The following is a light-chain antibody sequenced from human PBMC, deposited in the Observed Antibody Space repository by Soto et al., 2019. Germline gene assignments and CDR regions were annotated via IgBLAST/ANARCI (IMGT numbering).Light chain of an antibody. J-gene: IGKJ1*01. V-gene: IGKV3-15*01. CDR2: GAF. Sequence: VLAQSPAPLSLSPGERTTLSCRASQSISDKLAWYQQKAGQAPNLLIYGAFPRATGIPTRFSGTGSGTEFTLTISSLQSEDFAIYYCQQYNDWPLTFGQGTKVDI. CDR1: QSISDK. CDR3: QQYNDWPLT.